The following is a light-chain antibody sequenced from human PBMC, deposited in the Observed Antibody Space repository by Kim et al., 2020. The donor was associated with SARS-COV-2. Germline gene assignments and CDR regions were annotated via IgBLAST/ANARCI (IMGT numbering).Light chain of an antibody. CDR3: GTWDTGLSAWV. CDR2: DYN. J-gene: IGLJ2*01. V-gene: IGLV1-51*01. Sequence: GQRVPLSCSGSDSNIGNNYVSWYQQFPGTATKLLIYDYNQRPTGIPDRFSGSKSGTSATLDITGLQPGDEADYYCGTWDTGLSAWVFGGGTQLTVL. CDR1: DSNIGNNY.